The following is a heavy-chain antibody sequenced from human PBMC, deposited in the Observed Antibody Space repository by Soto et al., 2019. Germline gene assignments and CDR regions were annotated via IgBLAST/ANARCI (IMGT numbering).Heavy chain of an antibody. CDR2: ISHHSLTV. J-gene: IGHJ4*02. Sequence: GGSLRLSCAASGFSFSDSYMAWIRQTPWKGLEWVSYISHHSLTVYTAHSVKGRFSISRDNAMNSLYLQMDSLRAEDTAVYFCARGGGSSPFDFGGQGTLVTVSS. V-gene: IGHV3-11*01. CDR3: ARGGGSSPFDF. D-gene: IGHD6-6*01. CDR1: GFSFSDSY.